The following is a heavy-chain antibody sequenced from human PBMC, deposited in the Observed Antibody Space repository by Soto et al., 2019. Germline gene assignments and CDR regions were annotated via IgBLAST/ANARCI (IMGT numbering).Heavy chain of an antibody. CDR3: VKDQGDIVVVPAAIYYYYGMDV. CDR1: GFTFSSYG. J-gene: IGHJ6*02. Sequence: GGSLRLSCAASGFTFSSYGMHWVRQAPGKGLEWVAVISYDGSNKYYADSVKGRFTISRDNSKNTLFLQMNSLRAEETAVYYCVKDQGDIVVVPAAIYYYYGMDVWGQGTTVTVSS. D-gene: IGHD2-2*01. V-gene: IGHV3-30*18. CDR2: ISYDGSNK.